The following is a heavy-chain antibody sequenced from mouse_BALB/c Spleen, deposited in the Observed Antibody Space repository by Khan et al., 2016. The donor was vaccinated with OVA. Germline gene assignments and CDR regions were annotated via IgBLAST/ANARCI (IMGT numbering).Heavy chain of an antibody. J-gene: IGHJ3*01. D-gene: IGHD2-14*01. Sequence: QVQLQQSGAELARPGASVKMSCKASGYTFTSYTIHWIKQRPGQGLEWIGYINPSNDYTNYNQKFKDKATLTADKSSTTAYMQRSSLTSDDSAVYYCARDGAYYRNDCWFAYWGQGTLVTVSA. CDR1: GYTFTSYT. V-gene: IGHV1-4*01. CDR2: INPSNDYT. CDR3: ARDGAYYRNDCWFAY.